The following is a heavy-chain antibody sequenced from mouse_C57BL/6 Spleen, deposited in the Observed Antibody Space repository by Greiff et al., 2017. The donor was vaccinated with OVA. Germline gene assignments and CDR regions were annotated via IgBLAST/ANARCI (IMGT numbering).Heavy chain of an antibody. CDR3: VRRSYGSRGAMDY. Sequence: EVKLVESGGGLVQPKGSLKLSCAASGFSFNTYAMNWVRQAPGKGLEWVARIRSKSNNYATYYADSVKDRFTISRDDSESMLYLQMNNLKTEDTAMYYCVRRSYGSRGAMDYWGQGTSVTVSS. D-gene: IGHD1-1*01. V-gene: IGHV10-1*01. J-gene: IGHJ4*01. CDR2: IRSKSNNYAT. CDR1: GFSFNTYA.